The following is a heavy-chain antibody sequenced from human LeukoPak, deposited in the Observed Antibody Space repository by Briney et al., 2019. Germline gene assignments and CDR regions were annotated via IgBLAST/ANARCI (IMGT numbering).Heavy chain of an antibody. CDR3: ARVIRVAVDAFDI. D-gene: IGHD2-15*01. Sequence: PGGSLRLSCAGSGFTFSSYSMKWVRQAPGKGLEWVSSISSSSSYIYYADSVKGRFTISRDNAKNSLYLQMNSLRAEDTAVYYCARVIRVAVDAFDIWGQGTMVTVSS. J-gene: IGHJ3*02. V-gene: IGHV3-21*01. CDR2: ISSSSSYI. CDR1: GFTFSSYS.